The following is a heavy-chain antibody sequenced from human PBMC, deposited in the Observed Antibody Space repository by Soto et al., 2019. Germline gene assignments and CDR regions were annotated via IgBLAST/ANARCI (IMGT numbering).Heavy chain of an antibody. CDR3: ARSGPLRIAAATIDY. CDR2: ISYDGSNK. V-gene: IGHV3-30-3*01. Sequence: QVQLVESGGGVVQPGRSLRLSCAASGFTFSSYAMHWVRQAPGKGLEWVAVISYDGSNKYYADSVKGRFTISRDNSKNTLYLQMNSLRAEDTAVYYCARSGPLRIAAATIDYWGQGTLVTVSS. J-gene: IGHJ4*02. CDR1: GFTFSSYA. D-gene: IGHD6-13*01.